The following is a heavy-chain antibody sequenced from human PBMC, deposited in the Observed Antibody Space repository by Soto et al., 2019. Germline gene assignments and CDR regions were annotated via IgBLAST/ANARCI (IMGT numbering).Heavy chain of an antibody. CDR2: ISYDGSNK. V-gene: IGHV3-30-3*01. J-gene: IGHJ4*02. CDR3: ARDKRDLRFLEWSYYFDY. D-gene: IGHD3-3*01. CDR1: GFTFSSCA. Sequence: QVQLVESGGGVVQPGRSLRLSCAASGFTFSSCAMHWVRQAPGKGLEWVALISYDGSNKYYADSVKSRFTISRDNSKNTLYRQTNCLRAEDTAVYYCARDKRDLRFLEWSYYFDYWGQGTLVTVSS.